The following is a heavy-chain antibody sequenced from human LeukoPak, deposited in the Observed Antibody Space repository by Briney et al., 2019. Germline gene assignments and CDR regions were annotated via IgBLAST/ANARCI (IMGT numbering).Heavy chain of an antibody. J-gene: IGHJ3*02. CDR2: ISGSGGST. Sequence: GGSLRLSCAASGFTLRSYDMSWVRQAPGKGVEWVSAISGSGGSTYYADSVKGRFTISRDNSKNTLYLQMNSLRAEDTAVYYCARDVADAFDIWGQGTMVTVSS. CDR1: GFTLRSYD. D-gene: IGHD2-15*01. CDR3: ARDVADAFDI. V-gene: IGHV3-23*01.